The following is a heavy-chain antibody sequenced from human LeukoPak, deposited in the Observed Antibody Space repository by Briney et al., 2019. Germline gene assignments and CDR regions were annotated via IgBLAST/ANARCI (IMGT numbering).Heavy chain of an antibody. D-gene: IGHD3-3*01. CDR1: GYTLTELS. CDR2: FDPEDGET. Sequence: GASVKVSCKVSGYTLTELSMHWVRQAPGKGLEWMGGFDPEDGETIYAQKFQGRVTMTEDTSTDTAYMELSSLRSEDTAVYYCATVPRIWSGCYTSEYFQHWGQGTLVTVSS. J-gene: IGHJ1*01. CDR3: ATVPRIWSGCYTSEYFQH. V-gene: IGHV1-24*01.